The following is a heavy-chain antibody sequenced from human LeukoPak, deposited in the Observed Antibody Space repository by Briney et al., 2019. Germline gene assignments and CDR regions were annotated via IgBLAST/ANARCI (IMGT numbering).Heavy chain of an antibody. CDR1: GFTFSSYA. V-gene: IGHV3-30-3*01. CDR3: ARVEELPYYFDY. Sequence: GGSLRLSCAASGFTFSSYAMHWVRQAPGKGLEWVAVISYDGSNKYYADSVKGRFTISRGNSKNTLYLQMNSLRAEDTAVYYCARVEELPYYFDYWGQGTLVTVSS. D-gene: IGHD1-7*01. J-gene: IGHJ4*02. CDR2: ISYDGSNK.